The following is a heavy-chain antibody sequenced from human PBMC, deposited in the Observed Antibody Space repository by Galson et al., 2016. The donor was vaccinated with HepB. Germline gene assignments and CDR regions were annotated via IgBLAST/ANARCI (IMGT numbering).Heavy chain of an antibody. CDR3: ARLDDYTSSYDQ. CDR1: GFTLSGYS. V-gene: IGHV3-21*01. Sequence: SLRLSCAASGFTLSGYSMNGVRQAPGKGLEWVSSISSSSNYKYQADSLKGRFTISRDNAKNSLYLQMNSLRAEDTAVYYCARLDDYTSSYDQWGRGTLVTVSS. J-gene: IGHJ4*02. CDR2: ISSSSNYK. D-gene: IGHD5-24*01.